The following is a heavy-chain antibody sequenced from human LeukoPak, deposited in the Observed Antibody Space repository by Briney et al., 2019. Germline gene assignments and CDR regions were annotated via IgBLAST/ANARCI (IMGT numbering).Heavy chain of an antibody. Sequence: GGSLRLSCAASGFTFSSYAMHWVRQAPGKGLEWVAVISYDGSNKYYADSVKGRFTISRDNSKNTLYLQMNSLGAEDTAVYYCASGWGSSSGWYYDWGQGTLVTVS. V-gene: IGHV3-30*04. CDR1: GFTFSSYA. CDR3: ASGWGSSSGWYYD. J-gene: IGHJ4*02. D-gene: IGHD6-19*01. CDR2: ISYDGSNK.